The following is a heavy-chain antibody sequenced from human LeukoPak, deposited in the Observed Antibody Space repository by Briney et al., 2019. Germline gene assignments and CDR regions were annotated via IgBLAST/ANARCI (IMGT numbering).Heavy chain of an antibody. D-gene: IGHD4/OR15-4a*01. V-gene: IGHV4-59*01. CDR2: IYYSGDT. Sequence: SETLSLTCTVSRDSISGYSWSWIRQSPGGGLEWIGYIYYSGDTAYNPSLRSRVTMSVGTSKSQFSLQLRSMTTADTAVYYCVRGPYGASISKWFDPWGQGTQVIVSP. J-gene: IGHJ5*02. CDR3: VRGPYGASISKWFDP. CDR1: RDSISGYS.